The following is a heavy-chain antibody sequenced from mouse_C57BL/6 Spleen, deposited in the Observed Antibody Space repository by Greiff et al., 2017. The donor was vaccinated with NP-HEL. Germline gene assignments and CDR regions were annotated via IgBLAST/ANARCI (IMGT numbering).Heavy chain of an antibody. Sequence: QVQLQQSGAELVRPGASVKLSCKASGYTFTDYYINWVKQRPGQGLEWIARIYPGSGNTYYNEKSKGKATLTAEKSSSTAYMQLSSLTSEDSAVYFCARSGDYWFAYWGQGTLVTVSA. D-gene: IGHD2-13*01. CDR3: ARSGDYWFAY. CDR1: GYTFTDYY. V-gene: IGHV1-76*01. J-gene: IGHJ3*01. CDR2: IYPGSGNT.